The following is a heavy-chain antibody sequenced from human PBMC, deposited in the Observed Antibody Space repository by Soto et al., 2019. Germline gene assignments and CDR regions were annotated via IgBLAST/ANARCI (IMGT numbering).Heavy chain of an antibody. CDR1: RYTFTSYG. CDR3: ARDRELELPYYYGMDV. Sequence: ASVKVSCKASRYTFTSYGISWVRQAPGQGLEWMGWISAYNGNTNYAQKLQGRVTMTTHTSTSTAYMELRSLRSDDTAVYYCARDRELELPYYYGMDVWGQGTTVTVS. D-gene: IGHD1-7*01. J-gene: IGHJ6*02. V-gene: IGHV1-18*01. CDR2: ISAYNGNT.